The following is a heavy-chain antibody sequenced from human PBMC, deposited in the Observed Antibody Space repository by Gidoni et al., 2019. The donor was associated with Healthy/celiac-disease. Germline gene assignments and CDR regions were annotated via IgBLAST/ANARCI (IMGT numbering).Heavy chain of an antibody. J-gene: IGHJ6*03. V-gene: IGHV3-7*03. D-gene: IGHD6-6*01. Sequence: EVQLVESGGGLVQPGGSLRLSCAASGFTFSSYWMSWVRQAPGKGLEWVANIKQDGSEKYYVDSVKGRFTISRDNAKNSLYLQMNSLRAEDTAVYYCARESSSSLDYYYYYMDVWGKGTTVTVSS. CDR1: GFTFSSYW. CDR3: ARESSSSLDYYYYYMDV. CDR2: IKQDGSEK.